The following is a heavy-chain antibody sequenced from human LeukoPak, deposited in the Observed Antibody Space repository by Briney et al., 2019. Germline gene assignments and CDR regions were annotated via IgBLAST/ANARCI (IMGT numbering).Heavy chain of an antibody. CDR2: IYYSGST. Sequence: KPSQTLSLTCTVSGGSISSGDYYWSWIRQPPGKGLEWIGYIYYSGSTYYNPSLKSRVTISVDTSKNQFSLKLSSVTAADTAVYYCARGCFGNDRVWFGGIFDYWGQGTLVTVSS. J-gene: IGHJ4*02. D-gene: IGHD3-10*01. V-gene: IGHV4-30-4*01. CDR3: ARGCFGNDRVWFGGIFDY. CDR1: GGSISSGDYY.